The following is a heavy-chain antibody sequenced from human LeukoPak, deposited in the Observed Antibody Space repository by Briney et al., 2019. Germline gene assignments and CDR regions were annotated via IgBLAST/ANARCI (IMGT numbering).Heavy chain of an antibody. CDR3: AKGREWSSGLITSPFDY. CDR1: GFTFDDYA. V-gene: IGHV3-9*01. J-gene: IGHJ4*02. D-gene: IGHD3-22*01. CDR2: ISWNSGSI. Sequence: GGSLRLSCAAPGFTFDDYAMHWVRQAPGKGLEWVSGISWNSGSIGYADSVKGRFTVSRDNAKNSLYLQMNSLRAEDTALYYCAKGREWSSGLITSPFDYWGQGTLVTVSS.